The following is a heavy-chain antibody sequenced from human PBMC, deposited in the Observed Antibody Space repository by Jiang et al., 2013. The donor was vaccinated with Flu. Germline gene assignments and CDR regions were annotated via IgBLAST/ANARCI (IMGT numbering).Heavy chain of an antibody. D-gene: IGHD6-6*01. CDR2: TYYRSKWYN. CDR3: AREDSSSSFRFDY. J-gene: IGHJ4*02. CDR1: GDSVSSYISS. Sequence: ISGDSVSSYISSWNWIRQSPSRGLEWLGRTYYRSKWYNDYAVSVKSRITINPDTSKNQFSLQLNSVTPEDTAVYYCAREDSSSSFRFDYWGQGTLVTVSS. V-gene: IGHV6-1*01.